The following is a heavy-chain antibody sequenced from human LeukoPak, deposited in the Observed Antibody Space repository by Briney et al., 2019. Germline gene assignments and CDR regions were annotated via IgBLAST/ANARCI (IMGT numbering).Heavy chain of an antibody. CDR2: INHSGST. CDR3: ARGRGGGNPGYYFDY. J-gene: IGHJ4*02. CDR1: GGSFSGYY. D-gene: IGHD4-23*01. V-gene: IGHV4-34*01. Sequence: SETLSLTCAVYGGSFSGYYWSWIRQPPGKGLEWIGEINHSGSTNYNPSLKSRVTISVDTSKNQFSLKLSSVTAADTAVYYRARGRGGGNPGYYFDYWGQGTLVTVSS.